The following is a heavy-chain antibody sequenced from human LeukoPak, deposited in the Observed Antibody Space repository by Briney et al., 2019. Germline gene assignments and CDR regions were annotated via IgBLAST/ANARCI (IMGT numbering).Heavy chain of an antibody. CDR1: GGSISSGSYY. CDR2: IYTSGST. Sequence: NPSETLSLTCTVSGGSISSGSYYWSWIRQPAGKGLEWNGRIYTSGSTNYNPSLKSRVTISVDTSKNQFSLKLSSVTAADTAVYYCARSYAPLWGGAAAGTVPKSGVGFDPWGQGTLVTVSS. D-gene: IGHD6-13*01. V-gene: IGHV4-61*02. CDR3: ARSYAPLWGGAAAGTVPKSGVGFDP. J-gene: IGHJ5*02.